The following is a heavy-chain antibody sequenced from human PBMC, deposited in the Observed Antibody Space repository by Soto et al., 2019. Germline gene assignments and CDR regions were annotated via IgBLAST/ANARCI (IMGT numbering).Heavy chain of an antibody. CDR1: GGSISSDY. CDR2: IYTSGST. J-gene: IGHJ6*02. D-gene: IGHD2-15*01. V-gene: IGHV4-4*07. Sequence: QVQLQESGPGLVKPSETLSLTCTVSGGSISSDYWSWIRQPAGKGLEWIGRIYTSGSTNYNPSLMSGVKMSVDTSKNQLSLQLSSVTVADTAVYYCAREAGDSGGGLDLWGQGTTVTVSS. CDR3: AREAGDSGGGLDL.